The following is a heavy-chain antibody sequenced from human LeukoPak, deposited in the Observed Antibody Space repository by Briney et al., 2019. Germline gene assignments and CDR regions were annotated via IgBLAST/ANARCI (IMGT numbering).Heavy chain of an antibody. CDR2: IKQDGGEK. CDR3: AGGTGFIIKD. D-gene: IGHD3-9*01. V-gene: IGHV3-7*03. J-gene: IGHJ4*02. Sequence: PGGSLRLSCAASGFTFSSSAMSWVRQVPGKGLEWVANIKQDGGEKNYVDSVKGRFTISRDNAKNSLYLQMNNLRVEDTAMYYCAGGTGFIIKDWGQGTLVTVSS. CDR1: GFTFSSSA.